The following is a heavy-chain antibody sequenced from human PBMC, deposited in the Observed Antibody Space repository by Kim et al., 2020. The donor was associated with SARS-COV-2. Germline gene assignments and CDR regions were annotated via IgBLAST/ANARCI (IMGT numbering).Heavy chain of an antibody. CDR1: GFFFSRYP. V-gene: IGHV3-64*01. Sequence: GGSLRLSCGASGFFFSRYPMHWVRQAPGKGLEYVSSISPNGDSISYAQSVRGRFTISRDNTENTLFLQMGGLTTDDSAVYFCARPGLRILPNAYYYMDVWGKGTTVFVSS. J-gene: IGHJ6*03. CDR3: ARPGLRILPNAYYYMDV. CDR2: ISPNGDSI. D-gene: IGHD1-1*01.